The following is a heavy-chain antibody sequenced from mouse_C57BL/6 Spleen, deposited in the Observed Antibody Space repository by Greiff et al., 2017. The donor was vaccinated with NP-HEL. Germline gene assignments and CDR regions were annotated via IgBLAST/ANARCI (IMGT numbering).Heavy chain of an antibody. J-gene: IGHJ2*01. CDR2: INPNYGTT. D-gene: IGHD1-1*01. CDR1: GYSFTDYN. Sequence: VQLQQSGPELVKPGASVKISCKASGYSFTDYNMNWVKQSTGKSLEWIGVINPNYGTTSYNQKFTGQATLTVDQYSSTAYKQHNRLTSEDAADYCGAREAYYGSTDYWGQGTTLTVSS. CDR3: AREAYYGSTDY. V-gene: IGHV1-39*01.